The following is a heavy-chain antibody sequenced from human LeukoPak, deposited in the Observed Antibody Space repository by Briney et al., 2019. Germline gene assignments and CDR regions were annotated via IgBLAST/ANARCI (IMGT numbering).Heavy chain of an antibody. CDR3: ARGSRRYYNILTGYYNWDYFDY. V-gene: IGHV4-34*01. J-gene: IGHJ4*02. Sequence: SETLSLTCAVYGGSFSGYYWSWIRQPPGKGLEWIGEINHSGSTNYNPSLKSRVTISVDTSKNQFSLKLSSVTAADTAVYYCARGSRRYYNILTGYYNWDYFDYWGQGTLVTVSS. D-gene: IGHD3-9*01. CDR1: GGSFSGYY. CDR2: INHSGST.